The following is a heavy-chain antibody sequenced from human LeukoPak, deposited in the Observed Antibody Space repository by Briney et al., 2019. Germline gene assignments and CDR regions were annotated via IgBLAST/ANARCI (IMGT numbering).Heavy chain of an antibody. CDR2: INPNSGGT. CDR3: ARERGYYFDY. J-gene: IGHJ4*02. Sequence: WVRXXXXQGVEWMGWINPNSGGTNYAQKFQGRVTMTRDTSISTAYMELSRLRSDDTAVYYCARERGYYFDYWGQGTLVTVSS. D-gene: IGHD3-10*01. V-gene: IGHV1-2*02.